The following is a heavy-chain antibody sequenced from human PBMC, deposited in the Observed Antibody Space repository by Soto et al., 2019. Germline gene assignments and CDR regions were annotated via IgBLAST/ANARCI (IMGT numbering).Heavy chain of an antibody. CDR1: GFTFSSYG. Sequence: GGSLILSCAASGFTFSSYGMHWVRQAPGKGLEWVAVISYDGSNKYYADSVKGRFTISRDNSKNTLYLQMNSLRAEDTAVFYCAKDREAAAGTSWYYYYYYMDVWGKGTTVTVSS. V-gene: IGHV3-30*18. CDR2: ISYDGSNK. D-gene: IGHD6-13*01. CDR3: AKDREAAAGTSWYYYYYYMDV. J-gene: IGHJ6*03.